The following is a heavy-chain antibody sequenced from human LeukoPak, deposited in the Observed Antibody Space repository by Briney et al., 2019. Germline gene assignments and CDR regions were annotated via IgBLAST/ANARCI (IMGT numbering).Heavy chain of an antibody. CDR2: FDPEDGET. CDR3: ARGYCSSTSCYPITIHSH. Sequence: ASVKVSCKVSGYTLTELSMHWVRQAPGKGLEWMGGFDPEDGETIYAQKFQGRVTITADESTSTAYMELSSLRSEDTAVYYCARGYCSSTSCYPITIHSHWGQGTLVTVSS. CDR1: GYTLTELS. J-gene: IGHJ4*02. D-gene: IGHD2-2*01. V-gene: IGHV1-24*01.